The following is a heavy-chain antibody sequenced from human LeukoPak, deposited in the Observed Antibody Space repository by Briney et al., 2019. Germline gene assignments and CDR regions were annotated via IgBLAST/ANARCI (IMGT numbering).Heavy chain of an antibody. Sequence: ASVKVSCKASGYTFTGYYLHWVRQAAGQGLEWMGWINPHSGGTNYAQNFQGRVTMTSDTSVSTAYMELSSLRSDDTAVYYCASRGEGSSWTFDYWGQGTLVTVSS. J-gene: IGHJ4*02. CDR2: INPHSGGT. D-gene: IGHD6-13*01. CDR3: ASRGEGSSWTFDY. CDR1: GYTFTGYY. V-gene: IGHV1-2*02.